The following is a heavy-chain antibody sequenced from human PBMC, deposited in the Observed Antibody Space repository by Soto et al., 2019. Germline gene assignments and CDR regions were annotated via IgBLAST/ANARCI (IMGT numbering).Heavy chain of an antibody. Sequence: QVQLVQSGAEVKKPGSSVKVSCKASGGTFSSYAISWVRQAPGQGLEWMGGIIPILATANYAQKVQGRVTTNAEQYRSTAYMELSRLGFEDTAVYYCARDPRRHYQLLYSGASIMGVWGQGTTVTVS. CDR1: GGTFSSYA. J-gene: IGHJ6*02. CDR2: IIPILATA. D-gene: IGHD2-2*02. CDR3: ARDPRRHYQLLYSGASIMGV. V-gene: IGHV1-69*01.